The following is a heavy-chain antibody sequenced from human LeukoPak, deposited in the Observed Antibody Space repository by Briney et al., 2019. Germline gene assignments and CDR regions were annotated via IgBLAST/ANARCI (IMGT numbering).Heavy chain of an antibody. CDR2: IKHSGSA. D-gene: IGHD3-10*01. J-gene: IGHJ3*02. Sequence: PSETLSLTCAVYGGSFSGYYWSWIRQPPGKVLEWVGEIKHSGSANYNPSLKSRVTMSVDTSKNQFSLKLSSVTAADTAVYYCAITPSMVRGVIYAFDIWGQGTMVTVSS. V-gene: IGHV4-34*01. CDR1: GGSFSGYY. CDR3: AITPSMVRGVIYAFDI.